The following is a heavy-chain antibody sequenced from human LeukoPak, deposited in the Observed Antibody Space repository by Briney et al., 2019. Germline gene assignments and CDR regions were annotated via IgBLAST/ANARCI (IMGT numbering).Heavy chain of an antibody. Sequence: GGSLRLSCEGSGFTFSHYGMHWVRQAPGKGLEWVAGIQYDGSKTYYGDSVKGRFSISRDNSRNTLYLQMSSLRAEDTAVYSCARDVDTSNHMSIFDPWGQGTLVTVSS. CDR1: GFTFSHYG. V-gene: IGHV3-33*01. CDR3: ARDVDTSNHMSIFDP. D-gene: IGHD2-21*01. CDR2: IQYDGSKT. J-gene: IGHJ5*02.